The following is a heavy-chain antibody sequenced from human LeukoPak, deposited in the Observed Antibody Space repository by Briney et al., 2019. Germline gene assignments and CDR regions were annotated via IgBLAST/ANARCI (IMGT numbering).Heavy chain of an antibody. CDR3: AREEILTAAGGWFDP. D-gene: IGHD6-13*01. Sequence: EASVKVSCKASGYTFTSYGISWVRQAPGQGLEWMGWISAYNGNTNYAQKLQGRVTITADESTSTAYMELSSLRSEDTAVYYCAREEILTAAGGWFDPWGQGTLVTVSS. V-gene: IGHV1-18*01. CDR2: ISAYNGNT. CDR1: GYTFTSYG. J-gene: IGHJ5*02.